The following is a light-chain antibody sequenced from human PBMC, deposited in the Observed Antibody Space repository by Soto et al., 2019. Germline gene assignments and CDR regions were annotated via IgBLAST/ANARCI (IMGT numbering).Light chain of an antibody. J-gene: IGKJ5*01. CDR3: QQDYSTLAT. CDR2: AAS. CDR1: ESISRH. V-gene: IGKV1-39*01. Sequence: DIQMSQSPSSLSASXXDRVXITCQAAESISRHLNWYQQKPGRAPDXXIYAASTLQNGVPSRFTGSGAGTEFTLTITGLQLEDFATYYCQQDYSTLATFGQGTRLEIK.